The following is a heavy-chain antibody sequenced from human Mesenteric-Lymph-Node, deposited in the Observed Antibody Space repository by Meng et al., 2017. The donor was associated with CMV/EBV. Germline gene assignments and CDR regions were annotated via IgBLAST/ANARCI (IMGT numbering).Heavy chain of an antibody. V-gene: IGHV3-7*01. CDR1: EVTFRKPW. CDR3: ASSDYYYGIDV. CDR2: IKEDGSEK. Sequence: GGSLRLSCAPSEVTFRKPWMSWVHQAPGKGLEWVANIKEDGSEKYHMSSVKGRLTISRDNAKNSVYLQMNSLRVEDTAVYYCASSDYYYGIDVWGQGTTVTVSS. J-gene: IGHJ6*02. D-gene: IGHD3-10*01.